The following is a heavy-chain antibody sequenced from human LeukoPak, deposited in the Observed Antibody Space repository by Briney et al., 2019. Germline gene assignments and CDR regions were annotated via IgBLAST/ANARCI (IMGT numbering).Heavy chain of an antibody. V-gene: IGHV3-21*01. J-gene: IGHJ4*02. D-gene: IGHD3-3*01. CDR3: ARGPHGGFVIIPTEF. Sequence: GGSLRLSCAASGFTFSSAWMNWVRQAPGKGLEWVSSIDSSSSYIYYADSVKGRFTISRANAKNSLFLQMNSLRAEDTAVYYCARGPHGGFVIIPTEFWGQGTLVTVSS. CDR2: IDSSSSYI. CDR1: GFTFSSAW.